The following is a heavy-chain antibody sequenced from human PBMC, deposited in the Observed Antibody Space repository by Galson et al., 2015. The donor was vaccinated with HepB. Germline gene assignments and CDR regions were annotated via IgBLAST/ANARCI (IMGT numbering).Heavy chain of an antibody. CDR1: GFRFSDHS. Sequence: SLRLSCAASGFRFSDHSMHWIRQAPGKGPEWISYIDSFTDRTYHADAVKGRFTTSRDNGKNSLYLQMNSLRAEDTAVYYCARVVSSSWYTNWFDPWGQGTLVTVSS. D-gene: IGHD6-13*01. CDR2: IDSFTDRT. J-gene: IGHJ5*02. CDR3: ARVVSSSWYTNWFDP. V-gene: IGHV3-48*01.